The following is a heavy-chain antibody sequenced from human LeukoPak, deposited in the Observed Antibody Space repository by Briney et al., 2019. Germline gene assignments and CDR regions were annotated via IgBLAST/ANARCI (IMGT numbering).Heavy chain of an antibody. V-gene: IGHV3-74*01. J-gene: IGHJ5*02. CDR1: GFTFSSYW. CDR2: INSDGSST. Sequence: GGSLRLSCAASGFTFSSYWMHWVRQAPGKGLVWVSRINSDGSSTSYADSVKGRFTISRDNAKNTLYLQMNSLRAEDTAVYYCARGNYGDSNWLDPWGQGTLVAVSS. CDR3: ARGNYGDSNWLDP. D-gene: IGHD4-17*01.